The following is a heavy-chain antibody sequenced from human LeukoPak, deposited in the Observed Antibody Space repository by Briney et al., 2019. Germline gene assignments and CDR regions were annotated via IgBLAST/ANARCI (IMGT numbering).Heavy chain of an antibody. Sequence: GGSLRLSCAASGFTFSSYSMNWVRQAPGKGLEWVSSISSSSSYIYYADSVKGRFTISRDNSKNTLYLQMNSLRAEDTAVYYCAKDFGDVSFDYWGQGTLVTVSS. CDR1: GFTFSSYS. CDR3: AKDFGDVSFDY. CDR2: ISSSSSYI. D-gene: IGHD3-10*01. J-gene: IGHJ4*02. V-gene: IGHV3-21*01.